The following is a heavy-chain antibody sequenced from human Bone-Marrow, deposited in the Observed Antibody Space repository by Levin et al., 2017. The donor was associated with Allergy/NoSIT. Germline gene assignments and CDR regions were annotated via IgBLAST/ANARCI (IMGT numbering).Heavy chain of an antibody. CDR3: ARDIGWHTFDY. CDR2: INEDGSVK. CDR1: GFTFTKHW. D-gene: IGHD6-19*01. J-gene: IGHJ4*02. Sequence: GESLKISCAASGFTFTKHWMAWVRQAPGKGLEWVAHINEDGSVKHYVDSVKGRFSISRDNAKNSLSLQMNSLRADDTAVYYCARDIGWHTFDYWGQGTLGTVSS. V-gene: IGHV3-7*04.